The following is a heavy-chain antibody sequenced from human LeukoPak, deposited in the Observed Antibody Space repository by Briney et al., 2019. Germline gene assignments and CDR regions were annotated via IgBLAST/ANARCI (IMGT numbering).Heavy chain of an antibody. CDR3: ENSPHTIIAVAGTL. CDR1: GFTLSSYA. CDR2: ISGCGGST. D-gene: IGHD6-13*01. V-gene: IGHV3-23*01. Sequence: GGSLRLSCAASGFTLSSYAMSWVGQAPGKGLEWVSAISGCGGSTYYADSVKGRFTIARENSKNTLYLQINRLRAEDTAVYYCENSPHTIIAVAGTLWGQITLVTVSS. J-gene: IGHJ4*01.